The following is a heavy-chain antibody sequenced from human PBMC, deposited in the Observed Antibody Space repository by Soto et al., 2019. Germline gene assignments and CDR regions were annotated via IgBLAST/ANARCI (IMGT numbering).Heavy chain of an antibody. J-gene: IGHJ3*01. CDR2: IFHSGDT. Sequence: QVQLQESGPGLVKPSGTLSLTCAVSGDSISNSRWWTGVRQPTGKGLEWIGDIFHSGDTNYNPSLKSRVFISVDKSQNQFSLKVSSVTAADTAVYYCAYSTGWYRHDVWGQGTLVTVSS. D-gene: IGHD6-19*01. V-gene: IGHV4-4*02. CDR3: AYSTGWYRHDV. CDR1: GDSISNSRW.